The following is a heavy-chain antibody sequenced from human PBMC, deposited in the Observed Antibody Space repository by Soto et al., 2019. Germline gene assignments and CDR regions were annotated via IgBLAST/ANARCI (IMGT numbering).Heavy chain of an antibody. D-gene: IGHD2-21*01. CDR3: AKDRESGGASYYFDY. Sequence: GGSLRLSCAASGLTFSRYGMHWVRQATGKGLEWVAVLSYDGRDRYYGDSVKGRFTISRDNSKNTLYLQMNSLRAEDTAVYYCAKDRESGGASYYFDYWGPGTLVTVSS. CDR2: LSYDGRDR. J-gene: IGHJ4*02. V-gene: IGHV3-30*18. CDR1: GLTFSRYG.